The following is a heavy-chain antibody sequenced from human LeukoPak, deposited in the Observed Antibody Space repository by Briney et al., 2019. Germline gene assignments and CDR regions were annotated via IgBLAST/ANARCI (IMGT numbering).Heavy chain of an antibody. J-gene: IGHJ4*02. Sequence: GGSLRLSCTASGFTVSSNHMNWVRQAPGKGLEWVSVIFSGGDTSYADSVKGRFTISRDSSKNTLFLQMNSLTPEDTAVYYCMRQGLGGAGRWGQGTLVTVSS. CDR1: GFTVSSNH. V-gene: IGHV3-66*02. CDR2: IFSGGDT. CDR3: MRQGLGGAGR. D-gene: IGHD6-19*01.